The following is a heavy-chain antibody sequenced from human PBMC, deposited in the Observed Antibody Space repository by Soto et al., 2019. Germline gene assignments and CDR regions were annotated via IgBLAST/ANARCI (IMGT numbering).Heavy chain of an antibody. D-gene: IGHD2-15*01. Sequence: EVQLVESGGGLVKPGGSLRLSCAASGFTFSSYSMNWVRQAPGKGLEWVSSISSSSSYIYYADSVKGRFTISRDNAKNSLYLQMNSLRAEDTAVYYCARVVTRILSPSNFYYYGMDVWGQGTTVTVSS. CDR1: GFTFSSYS. V-gene: IGHV3-21*01. CDR2: ISSSSSYI. CDR3: ARVVTRILSPSNFYYYGMDV. J-gene: IGHJ6*02.